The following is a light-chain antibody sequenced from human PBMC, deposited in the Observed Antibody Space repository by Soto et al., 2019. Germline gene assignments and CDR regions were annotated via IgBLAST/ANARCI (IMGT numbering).Light chain of an antibody. CDR2: EVS. CDR1: SSDVSGYNF. V-gene: IGLV2-14*01. J-gene: IGLJ1*01. CDR3: SSYTSSSTRV. Sequence: QSALTQPASVSGSPGQSITISCTGTSSDVSGYNFVSWYQQHPGKVPKLLIYEVSDRPSGVSNRFSGSKSGNTASLTISGLQAEDEGDYYCSSYTSSSTRVFGTGTKLTVL.